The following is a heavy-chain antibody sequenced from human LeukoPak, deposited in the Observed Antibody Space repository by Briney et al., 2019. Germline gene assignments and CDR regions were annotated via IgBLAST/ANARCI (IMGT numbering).Heavy chain of an antibody. D-gene: IGHD3-10*01. CDR2: IIPILGIA. CDR3: ARSPRYYYGSGSYQREDY. CDR1: GGTFSSYA. Sequence: GASVKVSCQPSGGTFSSYAISWLRQAPGQGLEWMGRIIPILGIANYAQKFQGRVTITADKSTSTAYMELSSLRSEDTAVYYCARSPRYYYGSGSYQREDYWGQGTLVTVSS. V-gene: IGHV1-69*04. J-gene: IGHJ4*01.